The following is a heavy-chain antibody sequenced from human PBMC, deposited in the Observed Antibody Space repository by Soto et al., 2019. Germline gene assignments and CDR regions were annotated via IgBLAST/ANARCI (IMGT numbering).Heavy chain of an antibody. CDR2: ISSRSYTI. Sequence: EVKLVESGGDLVQPGGSLRLSCAASGFTFSTYSMNWVRQAPGKGLEWVSYISSRSYTIYYVDSVKGRFTISRDNAKNSLYLQMNSRRDEDTAVYYCARGGSSSDNGMDVWGQGTTVTVSS. CDR1: GFTFSTYS. CDR3: ARGGSSSDNGMDV. V-gene: IGHV3-48*02. J-gene: IGHJ6*02. D-gene: IGHD6-6*01.